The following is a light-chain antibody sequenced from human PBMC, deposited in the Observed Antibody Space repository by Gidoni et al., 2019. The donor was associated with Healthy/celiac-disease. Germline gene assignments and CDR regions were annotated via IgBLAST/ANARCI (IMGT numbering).Light chain of an antibody. CDR2: DAS. V-gene: IGKV3-11*01. CDR3: QQRSNGPPYT. J-gene: IGKJ2*01. Sequence: ELVLTQSPATLSLSPGERATLSCRASQSVSSYLAWYHQKPGQAPRLLIYDASNRATGIPARFSGSGSGTDFTLTISSLEPEDFAVYYCQQRSNGPPYTFGQGTKLEIK. CDR1: QSVSSY.